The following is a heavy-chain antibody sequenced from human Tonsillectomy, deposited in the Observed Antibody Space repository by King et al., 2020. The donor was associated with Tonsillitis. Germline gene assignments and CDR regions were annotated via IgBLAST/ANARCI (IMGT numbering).Heavy chain of an antibody. Sequence: VQLVESGGGLVQPGGSLRLSCAASGFTFSNYSMNWVRQAPGKGLEWVSYISSSSSTIYYADSVKGRFTISRDNAKNSLYLKMNSLRDEDTAVYYCARDATLTYYYGSGSYYTVPYWGQGTLVTVSS. CDR1: GFTFSNYS. CDR2: ISSSSSTI. J-gene: IGHJ4*02. D-gene: IGHD3-10*01. V-gene: IGHV3-48*02. CDR3: ARDATLTYYYGSGSYYTVPY.